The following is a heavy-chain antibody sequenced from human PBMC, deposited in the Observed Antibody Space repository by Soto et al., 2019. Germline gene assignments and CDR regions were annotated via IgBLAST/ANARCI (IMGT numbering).Heavy chain of an antibody. D-gene: IGHD3-16*01. CDR1: GGFLSESY. J-gene: IGHJ5*02. CDR2: INHVGGT. V-gene: IGHV4-34*01. CDR3: VRIRYQLPSSVLWLDP. Sequence: SAPLSPTYAVYGGFLSESYWTWIRQPSGKGLEWIGEINHVGGTNYNPSLKSRVTMSVDTSQNQFSLRLISVTAADTAMYFCVRIRYQLPSSVLWLDPWGQGTPVTVSS.